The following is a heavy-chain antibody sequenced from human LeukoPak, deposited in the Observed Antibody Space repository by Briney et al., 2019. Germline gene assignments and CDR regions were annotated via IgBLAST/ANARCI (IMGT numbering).Heavy chain of an antibody. D-gene: IGHD3-16*02. J-gene: IGHJ4*02. Sequence: ASVKVSCKASGYTFTSYGISWVRQAPGQGLEWMGWISAYNCNTNYAQKLQGRVTMTTDTSTSTAYMELRSLRSDDTAVYYCARDPSLRLGELSSFDYWGQGTLVTVSS. V-gene: IGHV1-18*01. CDR3: ARDPSLRLGELSSFDY. CDR1: GYTFTSYG. CDR2: ISAYNCNT.